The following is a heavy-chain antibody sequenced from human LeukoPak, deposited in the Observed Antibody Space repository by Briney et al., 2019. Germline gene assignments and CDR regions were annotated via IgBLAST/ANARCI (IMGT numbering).Heavy chain of an antibody. CDR2: IYPGDSDT. D-gene: IGHD6-13*01. CDR1: GYSFTSYW. J-gene: IGHJ6*02. Sequence: GESLKISCKGSGYSFTSYWIGWVRQMPGKGLEWMGIIYPGDSDTRYSPSFQGQVTISADKSISTAYLQWSSLKASDTAMYYCARGGSSWYPIYYYGMDVWGQGTTVTVSS. V-gene: IGHV5-51*01. CDR3: ARGGSSWYPIYYYGMDV.